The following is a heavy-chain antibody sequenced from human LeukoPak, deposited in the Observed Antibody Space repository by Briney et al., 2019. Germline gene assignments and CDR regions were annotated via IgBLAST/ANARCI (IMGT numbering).Heavy chain of an antibody. V-gene: IGHV1-8*01. CDR2: MNPNNGNT. D-gene: IGHD4/OR15-4a*01. CDR1: GYTFTSNN. Sequence: ASVTVSCKASGYTFTSNNIDWVRQAPAQGLEWMGWMNPNNGNTGYAQKYQGRVTMTRDIYITTAYMELISLGSEDTAVYYCARAVTNYIPLDVWGKGTSVTVSS. CDR3: ARAVTNYIPLDV. J-gene: IGHJ6*04.